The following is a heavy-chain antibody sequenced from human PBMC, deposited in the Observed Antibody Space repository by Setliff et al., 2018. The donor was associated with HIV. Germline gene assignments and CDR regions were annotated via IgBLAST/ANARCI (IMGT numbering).Heavy chain of an antibody. D-gene: IGHD6-19*01. J-gene: IGHJ4*02. V-gene: IGHV3-48*04. CDR1: GFNFKTHG. Sequence: PGGSLRLSCAASGFNFKTHGMTWVRQAPGKGLDWVAHIGSSNHGIHHTASVQGRFTISRDNAKNSVYLQMNSLRAEDTAMYYCVRPVREPVDWGRGTLVTVSS. CDR2: IGSSNHGI. CDR3: VRPVREPVD.